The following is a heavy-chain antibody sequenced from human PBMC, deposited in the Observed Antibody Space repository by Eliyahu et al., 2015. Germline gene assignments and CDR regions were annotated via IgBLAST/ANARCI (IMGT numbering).Heavy chain of an antibody. J-gene: IGHJ4*02. CDR1: GGSISSGSYY. CDR3: ARAKRLGLYFDY. CDR2: IYTSGST. D-gene: IGHD6-25*01. V-gene: IGHV4-61*02. Sequence: QVQLQESDPGLVKPSQTLSLTCTVSGGSISSGSYYWSWIRQPAGKGLEWIGRIYTSGSTNYNPSLKSPVPLSVDTSKNQFSLKLSSVTAADTAVYYCARAKRLGLYFDYWGQGTLVTVSS.